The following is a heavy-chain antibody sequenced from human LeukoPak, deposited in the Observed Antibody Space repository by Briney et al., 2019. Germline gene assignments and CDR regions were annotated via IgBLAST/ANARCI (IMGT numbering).Heavy chain of an antibody. V-gene: IGHV1-69*13. J-gene: IGHJ6*03. CDR1: RGTFSSYI. CDR3: ARDQRYGGPSGDYYYMDV. D-gene: IGHD1-26*01. Sequence: ASVKVSCKASRGTFSSYIITWVRQAPGQGLEWMGRIIPIFGTANYAQKFQGRVTITADESTSTAYMELSSLRSEDTAVYYCARDQRYGGPSGDYYYMDVWGKGTTVTISS. CDR2: IIPIFGTA.